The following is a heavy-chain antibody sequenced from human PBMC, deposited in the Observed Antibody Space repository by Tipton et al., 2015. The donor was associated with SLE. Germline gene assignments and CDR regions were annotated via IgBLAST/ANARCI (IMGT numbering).Heavy chain of an antibody. Sequence: TLSLTCAVYGGSFSGYYWSWIRQPPGKGLEWIGEINHSGSTNYNPSLKSRVTISVDTSKNLFSLKLSSVTAADTAVYYCARAWTTVVNLDYWGQGTLVTVSS. CDR3: ARAWTTVVNLDY. D-gene: IGHD4-23*01. CDR2: INHSGST. J-gene: IGHJ4*02. CDR1: GGSFSGYY. V-gene: IGHV4-34*01.